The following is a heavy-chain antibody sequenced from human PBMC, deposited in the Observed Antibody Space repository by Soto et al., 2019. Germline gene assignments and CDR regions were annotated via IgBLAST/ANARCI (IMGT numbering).Heavy chain of an antibody. D-gene: IGHD3-22*01. CDR3: ARLSYYDSSGYSGDFDY. V-gene: IGHV5-51*01. J-gene: IGHJ4*02. CDR2: IYPSDSDT. Sequence: PGESLKISCKASGYNFASHWIGWVRQMPGKGLEWMGIIYPSDSDTRYSPSFQGQVTISADKSISTAYLQWSSLKASDTAMYYCARLSYYDSSGYSGDFDYWGQGTLVTVSS. CDR1: GYNFASHW.